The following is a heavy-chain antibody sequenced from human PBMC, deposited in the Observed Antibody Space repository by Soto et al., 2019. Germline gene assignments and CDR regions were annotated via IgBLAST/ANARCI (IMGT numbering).Heavy chain of an antibody. CDR3: ASGGDYDFLSRPKIPAFDI. J-gene: IGHJ3*02. V-gene: IGHV4-31*03. D-gene: IGHD3-3*01. CDR1: GVPSSSGGYY. CDR2: IYYSGST. Sequence: QVQLQESGPGLVKPSQTLSLTCTVSGVPSSSGGYYWCWILQHTGKGLEWIGSIYYSGSTYYNPSLKIRVTISGDTSKTLFSLKLSSVTAADTAVYYCASGGDYDFLSRPKIPAFDIWCQGTMITVSS.